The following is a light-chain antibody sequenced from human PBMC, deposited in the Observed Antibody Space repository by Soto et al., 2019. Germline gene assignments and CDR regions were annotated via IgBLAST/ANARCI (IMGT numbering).Light chain of an antibody. J-gene: IGKJ1*01. CDR2: RAS. CDR3: QHNFGSPPWT. V-gene: IGKV1-39*01. CDR1: QSISTY. Sequence: DIQMTQSPSSLSASVGDRVTISCRASQSISTYLNWYQQRPGTAPRLLIYRASSVKSGVPPRFSGSGSGRDFTLTISSLRPEDIATYFCQHNFGSPPWTFGQGXXVEVK.